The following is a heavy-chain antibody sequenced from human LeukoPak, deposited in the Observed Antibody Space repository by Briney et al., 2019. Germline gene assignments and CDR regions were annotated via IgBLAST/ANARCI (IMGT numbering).Heavy chain of an antibody. CDR2: IIHDETAS. CDR3: ARGGMGANSQEYFYYGMDV. Sequence: PGGSLRLSCAASGFTYWIHWVRQAPGKGLVWVARIIHDETASDYADSVKGRFTISRENAKNTVYLQMNSLRAEDTAVYYCARGGMGANSQEYFYYGMDVWGQGTTVTVSS. V-gene: IGHV3-74*01. D-gene: IGHD2-8*01. J-gene: IGHJ6*02. CDR1: GFTYW.